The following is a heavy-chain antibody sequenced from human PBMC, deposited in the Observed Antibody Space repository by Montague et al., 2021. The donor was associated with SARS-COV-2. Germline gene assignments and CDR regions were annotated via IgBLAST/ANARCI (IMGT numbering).Heavy chain of an antibody. CDR1: GGSISSGSYY. Sequence: TLSLTCTVSGGSISSGSYYWSWIRQPAGKGLEWIGRVYASGITXYNPSLKSRVTISLDTSKNQFSMRLSSVTAADTAVYYCARDIAVAGLFDYWGQGTLVTVSS. CDR3: ARDIAVAGLFDY. CDR2: VYASGIT. V-gene: IGHV4-61*02. D-gene: IGHD6-19*01. J-gene: IGHJ4*02.